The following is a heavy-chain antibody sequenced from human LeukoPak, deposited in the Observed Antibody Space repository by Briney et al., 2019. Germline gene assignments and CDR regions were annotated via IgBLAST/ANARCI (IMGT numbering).Heavy chain of an antibody. J-gene: IGHJ4*02. D-gene: IGHD6-13*01. Sequence: SETLSLTCTVSGGSISSSSYYWGWIRQPPGKGLEWIGSIYYSGSTYYNPSLKSRVTISVDTSKNQFSLKLCSVTAADTAVYYCASSLPAAGPYYFDYWGQGTLVTVSS. CDR3: ASSLPAAGPYYFDY. V-gene: IGHV4-39*01. CDR2: IYYSGST. CDR1: GGSISSSSYY.